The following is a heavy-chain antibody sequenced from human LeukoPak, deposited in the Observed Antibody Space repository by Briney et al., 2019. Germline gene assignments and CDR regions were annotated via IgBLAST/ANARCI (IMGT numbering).Heavy chain of an antibody. V-gene: IGHV4-31*03. CDR2: IYYSGST. D-gene: IGHD3-16*02. Sequence: PSETLSLTCTVSGGSISSGGYYWSWIRQHPGKGLEWIGYIYYSGSTYYNPSLKSRVTISVDTSKNQFSLKLSSVTAADTAVYYCARGPNYVWGSYQYFDYWGQGTLVTVSS. CDR1: GGSISSGGYY. J-gene: IGHJ4*02. CDR3: ARGPNYVWGSYQYFDY.